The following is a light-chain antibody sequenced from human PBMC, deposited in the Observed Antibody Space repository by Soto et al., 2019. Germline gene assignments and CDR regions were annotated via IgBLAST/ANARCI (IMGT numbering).Light chain of an antibody. CDR2: GAS. CDR1: QSVSNN. Sequence: ELVMTQSPATLSVSPGERATLSCRASQSVSNNQQKPGQAPRLLICGASNRASGIPDRFTGSGSGTEFTLTISSLQFDDSAVYYCQQYNNWWTFGQGTKVDIK. CDR3: QQYNNWWT. V-gene: IGKV3D-15*01. J-gene: IGKJ1*01.